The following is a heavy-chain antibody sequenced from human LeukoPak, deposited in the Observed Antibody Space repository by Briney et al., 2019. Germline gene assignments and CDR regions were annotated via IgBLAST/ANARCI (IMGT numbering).Heavy chain of an antibody. Sequence: SVKVSCKASGGTFSSYAISWVRQAPGQGLEWMGGVIPIFGTANYAQKFQGRVTITADESTSTAYMELSSLRSEDTAVYYCAADLFPIENDYGDYTLPTWGQGTLVTVSS. D-gene: IGHD4-17*01. J-gene: IGHJ5*02. CDR2: VIPIFGTA. V-gene: IGHV1-69*13. CDR3: AADLFPIENDYGDYTLPT. CDR1: GGTFSSYA.